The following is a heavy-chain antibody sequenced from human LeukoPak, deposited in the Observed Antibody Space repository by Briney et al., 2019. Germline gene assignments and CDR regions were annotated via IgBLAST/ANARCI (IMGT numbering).Heavy chain of an antibody. J-gene: IGHJ2*01. V-gene: IGHV4-59*01. CDR1: GPPISSYY. CDR3: ARDKALRNWYFDL. CDR2: ILNTGSA. Sequence: SQTVSLTCTVSGPPISSYYWGWIRQPPGKGLEWIGYILNTGSANYNPSLKSRVTISIDTSKNQFSLKLTSVTAADSAVYYCARDKALRNWYFDLWGRGTLATVSS.